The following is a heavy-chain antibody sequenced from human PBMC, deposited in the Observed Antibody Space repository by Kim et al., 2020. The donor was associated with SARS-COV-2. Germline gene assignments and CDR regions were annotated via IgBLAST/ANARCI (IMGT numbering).Heavy chain of an antibody. J-gene: IGHJ4*02. CDR3: ARNSARGRDMVRGVMPFDY. D-gene: IGHD3-10*01. Sequence: SRVTISVDTSKNQFSLKLSSVTAADTAVYYCARNSARGRDMVRGVMPFDYWGQGTLVTVSS. V-gene: IGHV4-34*01.